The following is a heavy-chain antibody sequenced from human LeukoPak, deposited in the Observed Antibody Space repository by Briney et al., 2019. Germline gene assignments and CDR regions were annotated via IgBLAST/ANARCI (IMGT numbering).Heavy chain of an antibody. V-gene: IGHV4-38-2*02. CDR3: ARVTARGGYGDDYFDY. J-gene: IGHJ4*02. CDR1: GYSVSSNFY. D-gene: IGHD4-17*01. Sequence: PSEILSLTCTVSGYSVSSNFYWGWIRQPPGKGLEWIGNIYHTGHTYYKPSLKSRVSISVDTSKNQFSLKVISVTAAETAVYYCARVTARGGYGDDYFDYWGQGTLVTVSS. CDR2: IYHTGHT.